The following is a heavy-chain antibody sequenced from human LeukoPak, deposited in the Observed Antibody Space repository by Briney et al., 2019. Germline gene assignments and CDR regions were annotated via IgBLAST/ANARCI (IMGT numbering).Heavy chain of an antibody. Sequence: ASVKVSCKASGGTFSSYAFTWVRQAPGQGLEWMGGIIPIFGTANYAQKFQGRVTITADESTSTAHMELSSLRSEDTAVYYCARGPDSSSPSYWGQGTLVTDSS. CDR2: IIPIFGTA. CDR3: ARGPDSSSPSY. CDR1: GGTFSSYA. D-gene: IGHD6-13*01. J-gene: IGHJ4*02. V-gene: IGHV1-69*13.